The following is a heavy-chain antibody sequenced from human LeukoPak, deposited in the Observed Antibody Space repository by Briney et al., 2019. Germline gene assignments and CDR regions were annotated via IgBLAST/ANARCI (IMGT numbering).Heavy chain of an antibody. V-gene: IGHV3-73*01. Sequence: PGGSLRLSCAASGFTFSDSAIHWVRQASGKGLEWVGRIRIKANNYATEYAASVKGRFTISSDDSKNTAYLQMNSLKSEDTAVYYCTRPLTGEGDNWFDPWGQGTLVTVSS. CDR3: TRPLTGEGDNWFDP. CDR2: IRIKANNYAT. D-gene: IGHD7-27*01. J-gene: IGHJ5*02. CDR1: GFTFSDSA.